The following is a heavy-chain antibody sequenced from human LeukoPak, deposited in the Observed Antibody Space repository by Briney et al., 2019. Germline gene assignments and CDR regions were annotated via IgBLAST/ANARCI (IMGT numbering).Heavy chain of an antibody. J-gene: IGHJ4*02. Sequence: GGSLRLSCAASGFTFSSYGMHWVRQAPAKGLEWVAVICYDGSNKYYADSVQGRFTISRDNSKNTLYLQMNSLRAEDTAVYYCAKDYYSDYVGTFDYWGQGTLVTVSS. CDR1: GFTFSSYG. CDR2: ICYDGSNK. V-gene: IGHV3-33*06. CDR3: AKDYYSDYVGTFDY. D-gene: IGHD4-11*01.